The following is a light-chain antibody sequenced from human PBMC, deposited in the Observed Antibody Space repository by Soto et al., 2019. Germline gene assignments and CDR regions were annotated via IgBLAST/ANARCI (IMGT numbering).Light chain of an antibody. J-gene: IGKJ4*01. CDR1: QSVSSF. V-gene: IGKV3-11*01. CDR3: HHRSSWALT. CDR2: DVS. Sequence: EIVLTQSPATLSFSPGERATLSCRASQSVSSFLAWYQHKPGRAPRLLISDVSNRATGNPARISGSVSGTDFTLTISSVEPEDFAVYYCHHRSSWALTFGGGTNVEIK.